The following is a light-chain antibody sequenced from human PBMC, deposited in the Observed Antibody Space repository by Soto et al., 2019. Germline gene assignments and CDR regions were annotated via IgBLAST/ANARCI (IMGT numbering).Light chain of an antibody. J-gene: IGLJ3*02. CDR2: GNS. CDR3: QSYDSSLSAWV. CDR1: SSDIGAGYD. Sequence: QSVLTQPPSVSGAPGQTVTISCTGSSSDIGAGYDVHWYQQLPGTAPKLLIYGNSNRPSGVPDRFSGSKSGTSASLAITGLQDEEEDDYYYQSYDSSLSAWVFGGGTKLTVL. V-gene: IGLV1-40*01.